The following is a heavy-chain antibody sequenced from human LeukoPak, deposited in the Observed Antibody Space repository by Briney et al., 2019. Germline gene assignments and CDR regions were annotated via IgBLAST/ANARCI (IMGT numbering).Heavy chain of an antibody. D-gene: IGHD6-13*01. CDR3: ARDLGSSWPPDYGMDV. Sequence: SVKVSCKASGGTFSSYAISWVRQAPGQRLEWMGGIIPIFGTANYAQKFQGRVTITADESTSTAYMELSSLRSEDTAVYYCARDLGSSWPPDYGMDVWGQGTTVTVSS. CDR1: GGTFSSYA. V-gene: IGHV1-69*01. CDR2: IIPIFGTA. J-gene: IGHJ6*02.